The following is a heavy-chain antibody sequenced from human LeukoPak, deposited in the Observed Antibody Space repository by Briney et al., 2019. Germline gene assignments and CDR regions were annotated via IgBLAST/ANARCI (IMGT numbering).Heavy chain of an antibody. J-gene: IGHJ3*02. D-gene: IGHD3-10*01. CDR3: ARDEDYGSGNYYAFDI. CDR2: INHSGST. CDR1: GGSFSGYY. V-gene: IGHV4-34*01. Sequence: SETLSLTCAVYGGSFSGYYWSWIRQPPGKGLEWIGEINHSGSTNYNPSLKSRVTISVDTSKNQFSLKLSSVTAADTAVYYCARDEDYGSGNYYAFDIWGQGTMVTVSS.